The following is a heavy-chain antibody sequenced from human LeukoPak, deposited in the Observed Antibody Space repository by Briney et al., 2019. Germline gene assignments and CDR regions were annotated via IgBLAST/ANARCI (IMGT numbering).Heavy chain of an antibody. CDR1: GFTFSTYW. CDR3: ARYFNSNGYSSLRGDY. D-gene: IGHD3-22*01. V-gene: IGHV3-7*01. Sequence: GGSLRLSCVASGFTFSTYWMTWVRQAPGTGLEWVASIVQDGSQKYYVDSVKGRFTIFRDNAKNSLYLQMDSLRVEDTAVYYCARYFNSNGYSSLRGDYWGQGTLVTVSS. J-gene: IGHJ4*02. CDR2: IVQDGSQK.